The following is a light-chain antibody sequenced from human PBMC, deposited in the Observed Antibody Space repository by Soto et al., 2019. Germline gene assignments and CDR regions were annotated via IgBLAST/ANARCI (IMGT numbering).Light chain of an antibody. Sequence: DIVMTQSPATLSVSPGDRATLSCRASQSVDRNLAWYQQKPGQAPRLLIYGASTRATGLPARFSGSGSGTEFTLTISSLQSEDFAVYYCQQYNNWPRTFGGGTKVEIK. V-gene: IGKV3-15*01. CDR3: QQYNNWPRT. CDR2: GAS. CDR1: QSVDRN. J-gene: IGKJ4*02.